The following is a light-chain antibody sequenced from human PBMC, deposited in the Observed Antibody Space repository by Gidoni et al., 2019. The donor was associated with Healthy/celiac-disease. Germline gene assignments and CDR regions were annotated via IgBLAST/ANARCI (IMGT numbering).Light chain of an antibody. Sequence: EIVMTQSPATLSVSPGERATLSCRASQSVSSNLAWYQQKPGQAPRLLIYGASTRATGIPARFSGSGSGTEFTLTISSLQSGDFAVYYCQQYNNWPGYTFGQGTKLEIK. CDR2: GAS. CDR3: QQYNNWPGYT. J-gene: IGKJ2*01. V-gene: IGKV3-15*01. CDR1: QSVSSN.